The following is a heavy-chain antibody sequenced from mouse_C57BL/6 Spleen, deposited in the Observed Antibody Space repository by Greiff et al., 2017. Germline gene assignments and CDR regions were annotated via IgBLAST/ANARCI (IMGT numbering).Heavy chain of an antibody. CDR3: ARGEATAVDY. CDR1: GYTFTSYT. Sequence: VKLMESGAELARPGASVKMSCKASGYTFTSYTMHWVKQRPGQGLEWIGYINPSSGYTKYNQKFKDKATLTADKSSSTAYMQLSSLTSEDSAVYYCARGEATAVDYWGQGTTLTVSS. V-gene: IGHV1-4*01. CDR2: INPSSGYT. J-gene: IGHJ2*01.